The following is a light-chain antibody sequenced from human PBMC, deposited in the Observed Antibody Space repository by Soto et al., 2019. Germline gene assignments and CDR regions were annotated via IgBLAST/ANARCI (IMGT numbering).Light chain of an antibody. CDR1: SSDFGNYNL. CDR3: SSYSSGSTLGV. J-gene: IGLJ3*02. V-gene: IGLV2-14*02. Sequence: QSALTQPASVSGSPGQSITISCTGTSSDFGNYNLVSWYQQHPGKVPKLILFEVNKRPSGVSGRFSGSKSGNTASLTISGLQAEDEAVYYCSSYSSGSTLGVFGGGTKLTVL. CDR2: EVN.